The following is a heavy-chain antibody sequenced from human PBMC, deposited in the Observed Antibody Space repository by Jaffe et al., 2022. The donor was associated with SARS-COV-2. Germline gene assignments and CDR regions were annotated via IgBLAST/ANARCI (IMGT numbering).Heavy chain of an antibody. V-gene: IGHV4-39*01. Sequence: QLQLQESGPGLVKPSETLSLTCTVSGGSISSSSYYWGWIRQPPGKGLEWIGSIYYSGSTYYNPSLKSRVTISVDTSKNQFSLKLSSVTAADTAVYYCASLAVAGTWDYWGQGTLVTVSS. CDR3: ASLAVAGTWDY. J-gene: IGHJ4*02. D-gene: IGHD6-19*01. CDR1: GGSISSSSYY. CDR2: IYYSGST.